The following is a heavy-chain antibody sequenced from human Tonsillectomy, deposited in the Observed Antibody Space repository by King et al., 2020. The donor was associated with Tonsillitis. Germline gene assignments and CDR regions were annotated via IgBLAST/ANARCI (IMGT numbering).Heavy chain of an antibody. D-gene: IGHD3-22*01. CDR2: IRADGQTT. CDR3: AREGTYYYDGTNYYYEVYGLDV. J-gene: IGHJ6*02. V-gene: IGHV3-23*04. Sequence: EVQLVESGGGLIHPGGSLRLSCAASGFTFSPYAMNWVRQAPGKGLEWVASIRADGQTTIYADSVKGRFTISRDNDKQTIYLQMSSLRVDDTAVYYCAREGTYYYDGTNYYYEVYGLDVWGQGTAVTVSS. CDR1: GFTFSPYA.